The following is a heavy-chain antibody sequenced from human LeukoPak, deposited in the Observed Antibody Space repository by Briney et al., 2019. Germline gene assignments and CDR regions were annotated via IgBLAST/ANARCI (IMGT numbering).Heavy chain of an antibody. CDR3: AREYSSSSLGY. V-gene: IGHV1-2*04. D-gene: IGHD6-6*01. CDR2: INPNSGGT. CDR1: GYTFTSYY. Sequence: ASVKVSCKASGYTFTSYYMHWVRQAPGQGLEWMGWINPNSGGTNYAQKFQGWVTMTRDTSISTAYMELSRLRSDDTAVYYCAREYSSSSLGYWGQGTLVTVSS. J-gene: IGHJ4*02.